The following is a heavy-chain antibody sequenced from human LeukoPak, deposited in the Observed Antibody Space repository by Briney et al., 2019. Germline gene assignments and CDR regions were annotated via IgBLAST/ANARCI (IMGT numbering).Heavy chain of an antibody. Sequence: GGSLRLSCAASGFTFSSYRMNWVRQAPGKGLEWVSYISTSSTTIYYADSVKGRFTISRDNSKNTLYLQMNSLRAEDTAVYYCARVRGGGMDIWGQGTTVTVSS. V-gene: IGHV3-48*01. J-gene: IGHJ6*02. CDR1: GFTFSSYR. CDR2: ISTSSTTI. D-gene: IGHD3-10*01. CDR3: ARVRGGGMDI.